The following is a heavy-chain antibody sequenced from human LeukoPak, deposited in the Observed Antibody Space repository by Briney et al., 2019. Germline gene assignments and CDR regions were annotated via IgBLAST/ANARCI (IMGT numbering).Heavy chain of an antibody. CDR2: ISSSSYI. CDR3: ARVAFRSSSYISGIDY. CDR1: GFTFSSYS. V-gene: IGHV3-21*04. Sequence: GGSLRLSCAASGFTFSSYSMNWVRQAPGKWLEWVSSISSSSYIYYADSVKGRFTISRDNSKNTLYLQMNSLRAEDTAVYYCARVAFRSSSYISGIDYWGQGTLDTVSS. D-gene: IGHD6-6*01. J-gene: IGHJ4*02.